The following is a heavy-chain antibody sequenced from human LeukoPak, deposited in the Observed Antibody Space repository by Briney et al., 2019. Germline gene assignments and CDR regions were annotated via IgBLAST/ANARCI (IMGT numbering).Heavy chain of an antibody. D-gene: IGHD6-13*01. CDR2: ISTDARTI. Sequence: GGSLRLSCSASGFAFSTNWMHWVRQAPGKGLVWVSHISTDARTITYADFVKGRFTISRDNAKNTLYLQMNSLRAEDTALYYCVRGQATAWGLDYWGQGTLVTVSS. V-gene: IGHV3-74*01. J-gene: IGHJ4*02. CDR3: VRGQATAWGLDY. CDR1: GFAFSTNW.